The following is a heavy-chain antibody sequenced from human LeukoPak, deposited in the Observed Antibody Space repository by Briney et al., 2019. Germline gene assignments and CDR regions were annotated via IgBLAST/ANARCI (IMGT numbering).Heavy chain of an antibody. V-gene: IGHV4-34*01. CDR2: INHSGST. Sequence: SETLSLTCAVSGGSFSGYYWSWIHQPPGKGLEWIGEINHSGSTNYNPSLKSRVTISVDTSKNQFSLKLSSVTGADTAVYYCARTPSAFDIWGQGTMVTVSS. CDR1: GGSFSGYY. CDR3: ARTPSAFDI. J-gene: IGHJ3*02.